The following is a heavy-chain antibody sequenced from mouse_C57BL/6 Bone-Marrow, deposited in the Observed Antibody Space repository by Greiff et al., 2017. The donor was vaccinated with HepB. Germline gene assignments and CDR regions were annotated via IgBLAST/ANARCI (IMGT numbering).Heavy chain of an antibody. CDR2: INSDGGST. V-gene: IGHV5-2*01. CDR3: ARRYYVYAMDY. Sequence: EVKLMESGGGLVQPGESLKLSCESTEYEFPSHDMSWVRKTPEKRLELVAAINSDGGSTYYPDTMERRFIISRDNTKKTLYLQMSSLRSEDTALYYCARRYYVYAMDYWGQGTSVTVSS. D-gene: IGHD1-1*01. CDR1: EYEFPSHD. J-gene: IGHJ4*01.